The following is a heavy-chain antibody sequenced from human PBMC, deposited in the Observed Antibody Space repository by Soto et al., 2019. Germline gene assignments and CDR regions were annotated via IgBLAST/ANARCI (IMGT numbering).Heavy chain of an antibody. J-gene: IGHJ4*02. CDR2: VYYTGST. V-gene: IGHV4-59*01. D-gene: IGHD6-19*01. CDR1: GGAISGAY. CDR3: ARSVAVPGAHIDY. Sequence: SETLSLTCIVSGGAISGAYWSWIRQSPGKGLEWLGYVYYTGSTNYSPSLRSRVSISVDTSKNEFSLRLSSVTAADTAVYFCARSVAVPGAHIDYWGQGTQVTVSS.